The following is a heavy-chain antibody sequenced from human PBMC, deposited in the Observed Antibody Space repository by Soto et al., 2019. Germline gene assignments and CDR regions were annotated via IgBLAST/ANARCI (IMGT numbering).Heavy chain of an antibody. CDR1: RFTVSAYG. J-gene: IGHJ4*02. CDR3: AREGSHYDIDY. Sequence: QVQLVESGGGVVQSGRSLRFSGAASRFTVSAYGLRWVRLAPGKGLECLAFKWAHGSNQNYADSVSGRLARSRDTSKNTFDLQIISLRVEDTAVYYCAREGSHYDIDYWGQVTLVTVSA. V-gene: IGHV3-33*01. CDR2: KWAHGSNQ. D-gene: IGHD4-4*01.